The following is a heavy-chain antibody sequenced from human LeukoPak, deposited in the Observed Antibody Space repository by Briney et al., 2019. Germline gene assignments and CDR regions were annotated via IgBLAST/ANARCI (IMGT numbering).Heavy chain of an antibody. CDR2: IYPGDSDT. D-gene: IGHD6-6*01. J-gene: IGHJ6*03. CDR3: ARHYSSSSEGRNYYYYYYMDV. Sequence: KPGESLTLSCRGSGYTFTSYWSGWVRQMPGKGVEWVGNIYPGDSDTRYSPSFQRHVTISADKSIRTAYLQWSSLKASDTAMHYCARHYSSSSEGRNYYYYYYMDVWGKGTTVTVSS. V-gene: IGHV5-51*01. CDR1: GYTFTSYW.